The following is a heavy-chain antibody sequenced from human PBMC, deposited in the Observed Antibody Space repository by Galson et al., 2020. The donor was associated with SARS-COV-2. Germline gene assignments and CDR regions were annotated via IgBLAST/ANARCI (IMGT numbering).Heavy chain of an antibody. CDR3: EALIARRGQ. V-gene: IGHV1-58*01. Sequence: SVKVSCKDSGLTFTSSAVQWVRQARGQRLEWIGWNVVVRGKTNYAQKFQERVTITSDMAKRTAYMELSSLRYEDTAVYYCEALIARRGQWGQGTLVTVSS. CDR1: GLTFTSSA. D-gene: IGHD6-6*01. J-gene: IGHJ4*02. CDR2: NVVVRGKT.